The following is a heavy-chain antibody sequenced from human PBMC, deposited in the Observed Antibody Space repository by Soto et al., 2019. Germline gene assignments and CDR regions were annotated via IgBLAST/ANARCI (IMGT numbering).Heavy chain of an antibody. V-gene: IGHV4-4*02. CDR1: GGSINNGYW. D-gene: IGHD6-19*01. Sequence: QVHLQESGPGLVKPSGTLSLTCGVSGGSINNGYWWTWVRQPPGKGLEWIGEKHHSGSTNYNLSLKSRVSISLDKPKNQFSLILSSVTAADTAVYYCAYSSGWWRLDVWGQGTTVTVSS. CDR3: AYSSGWWRLDV. J-gene: IGHJ6*02. CDR2: KHHSGST.